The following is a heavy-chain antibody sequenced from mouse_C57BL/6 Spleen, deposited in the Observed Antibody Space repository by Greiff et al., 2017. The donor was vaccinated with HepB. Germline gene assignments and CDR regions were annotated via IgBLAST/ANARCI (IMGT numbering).Heavy chain of an antibody. Sequence: EVQLVESGGGLVKPGGSLKLSCAASGFTFSSYAMSWVRQTPEKRLEWVATISDGGSYTYYPDNVKGRFTISSDNAKNNLYLQMSHLKSEDTAMYYCARDGGSSFLYAMDYWGQGASVTVAS. V-gene: IGHV5-4*01. CDR3: ARDGGSSFLYAMDY. J-gene: IGHJ4*01. D-gene: IGHD1-1*01. CDR1: GFTFSSYA. CDR2: ISDGGSYT.